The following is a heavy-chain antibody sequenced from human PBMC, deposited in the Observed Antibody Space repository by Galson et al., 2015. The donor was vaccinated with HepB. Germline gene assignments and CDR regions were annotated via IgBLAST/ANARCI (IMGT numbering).Heavy chain of an antibody. CDR1: GFTVSGNY. CDR3: ASGHSRGYSYGYFDF. V-gene: IGHV3-53*04. D-gene: IGHD5-18*01. J-gene: IGHJ4*02. Sequence: SLRLSCAASGFTVSGNYMSWVRQAPGKGLEWVSVIYGGGDTYYADSVKGRFTISRLNSKNTLYLQMNSLRAEDTAVYYCASGHSRGYSYGYFDFWGQGTLVTVS. CDR2: IYGGGDT.